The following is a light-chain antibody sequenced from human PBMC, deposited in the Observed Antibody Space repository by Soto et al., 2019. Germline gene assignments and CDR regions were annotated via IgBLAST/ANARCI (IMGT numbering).Light chain of an antibody. J-gene: IGLJ2*01. Sequence: QSALTQPASVSGSPGQSITISCSGVSGDVGNYNLVSWYQQYPGKAPALLIYEDDKRPSGVSNRFSGSKSGNTASLTISGLQPEDEADYYCSSYTTSDTLIFGGGTKLTVL. CDR3: SSYTTSDTLI. V-gene: IGLV2-14*02. CDR1: SGDVGNYNL. CDR2: EDD.